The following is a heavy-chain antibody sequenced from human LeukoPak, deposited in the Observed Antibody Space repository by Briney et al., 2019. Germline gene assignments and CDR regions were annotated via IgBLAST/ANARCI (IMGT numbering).Heavy chain of an antibody. CDR1: GFTFSSYA. Sequence: PGGSLRLSCAASGFTFSSYAMSWVRQAPGKGLEWVSAISGSGGSTYYADSVKGRFTISRDNSKNTLYLQMNSLRAEDTAVYYCAKDAYGSGSSAEYFQHWGQGTLVTVSS. CDR3: AKDAYGSGSSAEYFQH. D-gene: IGHD3-10*01. J-gene: IGHJ1*01. CDR2: ISGSGGST. V-gene: IGHV3-23*01.